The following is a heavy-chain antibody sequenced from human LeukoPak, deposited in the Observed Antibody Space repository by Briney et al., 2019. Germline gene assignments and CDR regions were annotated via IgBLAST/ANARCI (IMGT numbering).Heavy chain of an antibody. CDR2: IYYSGST. V-gene: IGHV4-30-4*01. J-gene: IGHJ4*02. Sequence: PSETLSLTCTVSGGSISSGDYYWSWIRQPPGKGLEWIGYIYYSGSTSYNPSLKSRVTMSVDTSKNQFSLKLSSVTAADTAVYYCVRGLGQRQFDYWGQGTLVTVSS. CDR3: VRGLGQRQFDY. CDR1: GGSISSGDYY.